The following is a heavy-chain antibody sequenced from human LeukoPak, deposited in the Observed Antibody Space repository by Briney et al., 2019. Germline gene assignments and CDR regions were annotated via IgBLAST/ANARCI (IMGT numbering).Heavy chain of an antibody. Sequence: SETLSLTCTVSGGSISSGGYYWSRIRQHPGKGLEWIGYIYYSGSTYYNPSLKSRVTISVDTSKNQFSLKLSSVTAADTAVYYCATLWLEDYYGMDVWGQGTTVTVSS. CDR3: ATLWLEDYYGMDV. J-gene: IGHJ6*02. D-gene: IGHD6-19*01. CDR1: GGSISSGGYY. V-gene: IGHV4-31*03. CDR2: IYYSGST.